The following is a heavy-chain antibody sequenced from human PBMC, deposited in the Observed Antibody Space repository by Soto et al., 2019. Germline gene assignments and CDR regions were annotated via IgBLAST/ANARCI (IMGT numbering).Heavy chain of an antibody. CDR1: GFTFSGYA. J-gene: IGHJ4*02. CDR2: IGVNNEYR. V-gene: IGHV3-23*01. Sequence: EVQLLESGGGLIQPGGSLRLSCVATGFTFSGYAMTWFRQAPGKGLEWVAGIGVNNEYRYYAESEKGRFTISRDDSRTTVFLQMTSLRVEDTALYYCGRSYASGYWGQGTLVTVSS. D-gene: IGHD3-22*01. CDR3: GRSYASGY.